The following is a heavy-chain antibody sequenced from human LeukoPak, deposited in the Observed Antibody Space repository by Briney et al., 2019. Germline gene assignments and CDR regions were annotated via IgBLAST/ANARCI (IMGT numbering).Heavy chain of an antibody. CDR1: GFTFSTYA. CDR3: TTDPDGGFDH. V-gene: IGHV3-30*04. D-gene: IGHD3-10*01. Sequence: PGKSLRLSCAASGFTFSTYAMHWVRQAPGKGLEWVALILFDGSNEYYAAPVKGRFTISRDDSKNTLYLQMNSLKIEDTAVYYCTTDPDGGFDHWGQGTLVTVSS. CDR2: ILFDGSNE. J-gene: IGHJ4*02.